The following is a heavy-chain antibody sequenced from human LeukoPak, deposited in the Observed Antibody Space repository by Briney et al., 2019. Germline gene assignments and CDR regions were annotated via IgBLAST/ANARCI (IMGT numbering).Heavy chain of an antibody. D-gene: IGHD3-10*01. CDR2: ISAYNGNT. Sequence: GASVKVSCKASGYTFTSYGISWVRQARGQGLEWMGWISAYNGNTNYAQKLQGRVTMTTDTSTSTAYMELRSLRSDDTAVYYCARRIRGFHYNFYYYMDVWGKGTTVTVSS. CDR1: GYTFTSYG. CDR3: ARRIRGFHYNFYYYMDV. V-gene: IGHV1-18*01. J-gene: IGHJ6*03.